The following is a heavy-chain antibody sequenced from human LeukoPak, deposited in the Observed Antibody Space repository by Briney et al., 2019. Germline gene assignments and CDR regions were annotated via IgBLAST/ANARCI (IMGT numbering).Heavy chain of an antibody. CDR1: GFTFSNYW. Sequence: LAGGSLRLSCAASGFTFSNYWMHWVRQAPGKGPVWLSRIDSDGSGTQYRDSVKGRFTISRDNAKNSLYLQMNSLRAEDTAVYYCARAETYYYDSGSPDYFDYWGQGTLVTVSS. V-gene: IGHV3-74*03. CDR2: IDSDGSGT. CDR3: ARAETYYYDSGSPDYFDY. D-gene: IGHD3-10*01. J-gene: IGHJ4*02.